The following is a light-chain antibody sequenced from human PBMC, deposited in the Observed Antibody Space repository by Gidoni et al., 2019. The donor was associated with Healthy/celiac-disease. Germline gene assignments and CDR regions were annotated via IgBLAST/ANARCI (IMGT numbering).Light chain of an antibody. CDR1: SSDVGGYNY. CDR3: CSYAGSYTWV. V-gene: IGLV2-11*01. J-gene: IGLJ3*02. CDR2: DVS. Sequence: QSALPQPRSVSGSPGQSVTISFTGTSSDVGGYNYVSWYQQHPGKAPKLMIYDVSKRPSGVPDRFSGSKSGNTASLTISGLQAEDEADYYCCSYAGSYTWVFGGGTKLTVL.